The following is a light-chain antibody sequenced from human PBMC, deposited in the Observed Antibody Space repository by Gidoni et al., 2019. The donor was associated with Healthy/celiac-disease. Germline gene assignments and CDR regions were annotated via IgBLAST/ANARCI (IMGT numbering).Light chain of an antibody. V-gene: IGKV1-39*01. J-gene: IGKJ2*01. CDR1: QSISSY. Sequence: DIHMTQSPSSLSASVGDRVTITCRASQSISSYLNWYQQKPGKAPKLLIYAASSLQSGVPSRFSGSGYGTDFTLTISSLQPEDFATYYCQQSYSTLRYTFGQGTKLEIK. CDR3: QQSYSTLRYT. CDR2: AAS.